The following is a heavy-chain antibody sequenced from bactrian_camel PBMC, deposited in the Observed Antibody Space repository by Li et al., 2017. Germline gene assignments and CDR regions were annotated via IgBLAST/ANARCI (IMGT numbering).Heavy chain of an antibody. J-gene: IGHJ4*01. D-gene: IGHD3*01. CDR1: GYTSKSAF. V-gene: IGHV3S28*01. CDR2: IGTDVGRT. Sequence: QLVESGGGSVQAGGSLRLSCVASGYTSKSAFMGWFRQAPGKDREAVAAIGTDVGRTYYADSAKGRFTVSQDNGKNTLSLQMTALKPEDTAVYYCATDSLYGFSYWGQGTQVTVS. CDR3: ATDSLYGFSY.